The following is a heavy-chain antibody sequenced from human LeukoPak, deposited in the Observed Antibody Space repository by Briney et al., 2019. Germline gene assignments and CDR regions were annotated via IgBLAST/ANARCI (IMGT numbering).Heavy chain of an antibody. CDR1: GFTVSSNY. CDR2: ISGSGGST. Sequence: GGSLRLSCAASGFTVSSNYMSWVRQAPGKGLEWVSAISGSGGSTYYADSVKGRFTISRDNSKNTLYLQMNSLRAEDTAVYYCAKPLKWGAFDIWGQGTMVTVSS. V-gene: IGHV3-23*01. CDR3: AKPLKWGAFDI. D-gene: IGHD1-26*01. J-gene: IGHJ3*02.